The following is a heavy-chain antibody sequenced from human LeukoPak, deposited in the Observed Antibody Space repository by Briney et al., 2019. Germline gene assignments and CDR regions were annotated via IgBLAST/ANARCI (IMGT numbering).Heavy chain of an antibody. D-gene: IGHD3-22*01. CDR3: AKDKAMIVVVILGY. J-gene: IGHJ4*02. CDR1: GFTVSSNY. CDR2: IYSGGST. V-gene: IGHV3-66*01. Sequence: PGGSLRLSCAASGFTVSSNYMSWVRQAPGKGLEWVSVIYSGGSTYYADSVKGRFTISRDNSKNTLYLQMNSLRAEDTAVYYCAKDKAMIVVVILGYWGQGTLVTVSS.